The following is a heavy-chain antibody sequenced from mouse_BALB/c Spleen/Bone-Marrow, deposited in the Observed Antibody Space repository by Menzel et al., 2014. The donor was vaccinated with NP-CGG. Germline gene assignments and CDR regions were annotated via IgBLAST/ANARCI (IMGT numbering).Heavy chain of an antibody. D-gene: IGHD1-2*01. J-gene: IGHJ1*01. CDR3: ARPGYYGYQDV. CDR2: INPDSSTI. CDR1: GFDSSRYW. Sequence: EVQVVESGGGLVQPGGSLKLSCAASGFDSSRYWMTWVRRAPGKGLEWIGEINPDSSTINYTPSLKDKFIISRDNAKNALYLQMSKVRSEDTALYYCARPGYYGYQDVWGAGTTVTVSS. V-gene: IGHV4-1*02.